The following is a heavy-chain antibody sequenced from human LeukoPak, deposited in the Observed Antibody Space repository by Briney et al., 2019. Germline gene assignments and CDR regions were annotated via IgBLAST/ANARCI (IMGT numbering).Heavy chain of an antibody. CDR3: ARESVTYYYDSSGYRNWFDP. CDR2: IIPILGIA. CDR1: GGTFSSCA. J-gene: IGHJ5*02. V-gene: IGHV1-69*04. D-gene: IGHD3-22*01. Sequence: ASVKVSCKASGGTFSSCAISWVRQAPGQGPEWMGRIIPILGIANYAQKFQGRVTITADKPTSTAYMELSSLRSEDTAVYYCARESVTYYYDSSGYRNWFDPWGQGTLVTVSS.